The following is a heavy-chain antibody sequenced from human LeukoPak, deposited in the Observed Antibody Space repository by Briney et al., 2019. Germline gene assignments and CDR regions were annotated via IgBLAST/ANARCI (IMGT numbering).Heavy chain of an antibody. CDR3: ASSGRGYFDY. J-gene: IGHJ4*02. V-gene: IGHV4-59*12. CDR1: GGSISSYY. D-gene: IGHD1-26*01. CDR2: IYYSGST. Sequence: PSETLSLTCTVSGGSISSYYWSWIRQPPGKGLEWVGYIYYSGSTNYNPSLKSRVTISVDTSKNQFSLKLSSVTAADTAVYYCASSGRGYFDYWGQGTLVTVSS.